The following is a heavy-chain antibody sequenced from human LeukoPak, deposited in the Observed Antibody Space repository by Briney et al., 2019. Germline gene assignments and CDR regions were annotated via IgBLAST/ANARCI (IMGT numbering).Heavy chain of an antibody. J-gene: IGHJ3*02. CDR3: ARDMDTQDAFDI. Sequence: PGGSLRLSCAASGFSLSSYWMTWVRQAPGKGLEWVANIKQDGSEKNYVDSVKGRFTISRDNAKNSLYLQMNSLRAEDTAVYYCARDMDTQDAFDIWGQGTMVTVSS. CDR1: GFSLSSYW. D-gene: IGHD5-18*01. CDR2: IKQDGSEK. V-gene: IGHV3-7*01.